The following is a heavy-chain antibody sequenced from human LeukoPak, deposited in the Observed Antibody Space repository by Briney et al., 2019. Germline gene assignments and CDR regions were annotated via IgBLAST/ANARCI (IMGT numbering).Heavy chain of an antibody. J-gene: IGHJ4*02. CDR3: VRGEGDCTNGVRYFDN. CDR2: INSDGNNT. Sequence: GSLRLSCAASGFTFNNYWMHWVRQGPGKGLVWVSGINSDGNNTKYADSVKGRFTISRDNAKNTVYLQMNCLRVEDTAMYYCVRGEGDCTNGVRYFDNWGQGTLVTVSS. V-gene: IGHV3-74*01. D-gene: IGHD2-8*01. CDR1: GFTFNNYW.